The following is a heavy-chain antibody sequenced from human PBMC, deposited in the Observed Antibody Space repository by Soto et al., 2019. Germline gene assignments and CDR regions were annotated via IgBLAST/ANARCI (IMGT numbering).Heavy chain of an antibody. CDR1: GYTFTHYY. D-gene: IGHD3-3*01. V-gene: IGHV1-46*01. CDR3: ARRMTWSLWCFDL. Sequence: QVQLVQSGAEVRKPGASVKLSCQASGYTFTHYYIHWVRQAPGQGLEWLGIINPDTGTTSYAQTFQGRVTLTTDTSASTVYLELSGLAAEDTAVYYCARRMTWSLWCFDLWGSGTQVTVSS. CDR2: INPDTGTT. J-gene: IGHJ2*01.